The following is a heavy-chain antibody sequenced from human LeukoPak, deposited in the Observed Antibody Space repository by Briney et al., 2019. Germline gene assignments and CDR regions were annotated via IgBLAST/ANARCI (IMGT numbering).Heavy chain of an antibody. CDR1: GGTFSSYA. CDR3: ARTHCSGGSCYEAFDY. D-gene: IGHD2-15*01. CDR2: IIPIFGTA. Sequence: GASVKVSCKASGGTFSSYAISWVRQAPGQGLEWMGGIIPIFGTANYAQKFQGRVTITADKSTSTAYMELSSLRSEDTAVDYCARTHCSGGSCYEAFDYWGQGTLVTVSS. J-gene: IGHJ4*02. V-gene: IGHV1-69*06.